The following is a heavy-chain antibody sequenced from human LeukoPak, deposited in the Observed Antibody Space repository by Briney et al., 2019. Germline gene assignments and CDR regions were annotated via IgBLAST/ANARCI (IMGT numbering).Heavy chain of an antibody. CDR3: TTVGDYVWGSYNSFDY. J-gene: IGHJ4*02. CDR2: IKGKTDGGTT. Sequence: GGSLRLSCAASGFTFSNAWMSWVRQAPGKGLEWVGRIKGKTDGGTTDYAAPVKGRFTISRDDSKNTLYLQMNSLKTEDTAVYYCTTVGDYVWGSYNSFDYWGQGTLVTVSS. CDR1: GFTFSNAW. V-gene: IGHV3-15*01. D-gene: IGHD3-16*01.